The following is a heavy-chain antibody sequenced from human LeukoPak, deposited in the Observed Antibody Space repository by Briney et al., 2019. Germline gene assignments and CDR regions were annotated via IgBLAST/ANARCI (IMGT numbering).Heavy chain of an antibody. CDR3: ARDRYGYCGGGSCFLFDY. CDR2: ISTEIGNT. Sequence: ASVKVSCKASGYSFHDSGISWVRQAPGQGLEWMGWISTEIGNTNYAQRLQGRVTMTRDTPTSTVYMELTSLTSDDTAVYYCARDRYGYCGGGSCFLFDYWGQGTLVTVSS. J-gene: IGHJ4*02. CDR1: GYSFHDSG. D-gene: IGHD2-15*01. V-gene: IGHV1-18*04.